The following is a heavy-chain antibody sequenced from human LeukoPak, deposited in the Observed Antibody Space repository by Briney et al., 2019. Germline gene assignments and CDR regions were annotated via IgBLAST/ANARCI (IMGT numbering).Heavy chain of an antibody. Sequence: PGGSLRLSCAASGFTFGNFWMSWVRQAPGRGLQWVASMKGDGSHIYYVDSVKGRFTISRDNARNSLYLQMNSLRAEDTAVYYCAMGGGYSYGYVRDPWGQGTLVTVSS. J-gene: IGHJ5*02. CDR2: MKGDGSHI. V-gene: IGHV3-7*01. D-gene: IGHD5-18*01. CDR1: GFTFGNFW. CDR3: AMGGGYSYGYVRDP.